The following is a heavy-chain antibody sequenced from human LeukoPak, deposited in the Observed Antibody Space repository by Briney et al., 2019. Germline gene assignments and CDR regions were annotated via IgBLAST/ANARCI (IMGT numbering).Heavy chain of an antibody. CDR2: ISSSSSYI. CDR1: GFTFSSYS. J-gene: IGHJ4*02. Sequence: GGSLRLSCAASGFTFSSYSMNWVRQAPGKGLEWVSSISSSSSYIYYADSVKGRFTISRDNAKNSLYLQMNSLRAEDTAVYYCARGQDIEVVPAAPYYFDYWGQGTLVTVSS. CDR3: ARGQDIEVVPAAPYYFDY. D-gene: IGHD2-2*01. V-gene: IGHV3-21*01.